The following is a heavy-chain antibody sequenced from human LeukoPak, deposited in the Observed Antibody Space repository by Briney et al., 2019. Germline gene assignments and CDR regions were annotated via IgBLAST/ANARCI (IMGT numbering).Heavy chain of an antibody. CDR1: GGSISSGSYY. D-gene: IGHD3-3*01. Sequence: SQTLSLTCTASGGSISSGSYYWSWIRQPAGKGLEWIGRIYTSGSTNYNPSLKSRVTISVDTSKNQFSLKLSSVTAADTAVYYCARDAFWSGYYPSYYYYYYYMDVWGKGTTVTVSS. J-gene: IGHJ6*03. V-gene: IGHV4-61*02. CDR3: ARDAFWSGYYPSYYYYYYYMDV. CDR2: IYTSGST.